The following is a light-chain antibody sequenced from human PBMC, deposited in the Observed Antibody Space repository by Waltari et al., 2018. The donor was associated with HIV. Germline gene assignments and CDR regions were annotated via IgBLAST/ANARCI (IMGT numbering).Light chain of an antibody. V-gene: IGKV1-39*01. CDR3: QQSYSTPRT. Sequence: DIKMTQSPSSLSASVGARVTITCRASQSIRNYLNWYQQRPGKAPNLLIYAASSLQSGVPSRFSASGFGTDFTLTISSLQPEDFATYYCQQSYSTPRTFGQGTKVDIK. CDR2: AAS. CDR1: QSIRNY. J-gene: IGKJ1*01.